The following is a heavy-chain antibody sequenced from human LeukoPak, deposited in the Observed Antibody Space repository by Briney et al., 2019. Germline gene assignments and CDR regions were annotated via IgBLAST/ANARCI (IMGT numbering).Heavy chain of an antibody. Sequence: SETLSLTCAVSGGSISSSNWWSWVRQPPGKGLEWIGSIHYSGSTYHDPSLKSRVTVSLDTSKNQFSLKLSSVTATDTAVYYCARQLYSSGSYYAPMDVWGKGTTVTISS. V-gene: IGHV4-39*01. D-gene: IGHD3-10*01. J-gene: IGHJ6*03. CDR2: IHYSGST. CDR3: ARQLYSSGSYYAPMDV. CDR1: GGSISSSNW.